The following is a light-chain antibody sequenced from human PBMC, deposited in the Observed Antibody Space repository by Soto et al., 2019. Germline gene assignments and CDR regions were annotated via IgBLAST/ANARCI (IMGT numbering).Light chain of an antibody. CDR1: SSDVGDYNY. CDR2: EVS. V-gene: IGLV2-14*01. Sequence: QSAMTQPASVSGSPGQSITISCTGTSSDVGDYNYVSWYQQHPGKAPKLMIYEVSNRPSGVSNRFSGFQSGNTASLTIYGLQAEDEADYYCSSYTSGTTVVFSGGTQPTVL. J-gene: IGLJ2*01. CDR3: SSYTSGTTVV.